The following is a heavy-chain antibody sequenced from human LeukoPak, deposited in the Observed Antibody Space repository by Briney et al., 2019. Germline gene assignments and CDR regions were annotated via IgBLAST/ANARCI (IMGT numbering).Heavy chain of an antibody. CDR2: ISWNSGSI. D-gene: IGHD3-10*01. J-gene: IGHJ3*02. CDR1: GFTFDDYA. Sequence: GRSLRLSCAASGFTFDDYAMHWVRHAPGKGLEWVSGISWNSGSIGYADSVKGRFTISRDNAKNSLYLQMNSLRAEDTALYYCAKVASWLGVDAFDIWGQGTMVTVSS. V-gene: IGHV3-9*01. CDR3: AKVASWLGVDAFDI.